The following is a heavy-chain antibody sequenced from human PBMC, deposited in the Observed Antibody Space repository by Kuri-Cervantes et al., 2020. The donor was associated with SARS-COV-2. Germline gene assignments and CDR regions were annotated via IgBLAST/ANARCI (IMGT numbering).Heavy chain of an antibody. CDR3: ARGASSSWFIYYYYYGMDV. D-gene: IGHD6-13*01. CDR2: INHSGNT. CDR1: GGSISSGSYY. V-gene: IGHV4-39*07. Sequence: SETLSLTCTVSGGSISSGSYYWSWVRQPPGKGLEWIGEINHSGNTNYDPSLKSRVTISIDTSKNQFSLKLSSVTAADTAVYYCARGASSSWFIYYYYYGMDVWGQGTTVTVSS. J-gene: IGHJ6*02.